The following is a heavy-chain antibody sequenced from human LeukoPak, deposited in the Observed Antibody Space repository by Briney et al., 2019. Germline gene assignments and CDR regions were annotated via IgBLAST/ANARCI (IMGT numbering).Heavy chain of an antibody. J-gene: IGHJ6*02. CDR1: GGSISSYY. D-gene: IGHD1-26*01. Sequence: SETLSLTCTVSGGSISSYYWSWIRQPPGKGLEWIGYIYYSGSTYYSPSLKSRVTISVDTSKNQFSLKLSSVTAADTAVYYCARVSGRGSYYGEYGMDVWGQGTTVTVSS. V-gene: IGHV4-59*01. CDR2: IYYSGST. CDR3: ARVSGRGSYYGEYGMDV.